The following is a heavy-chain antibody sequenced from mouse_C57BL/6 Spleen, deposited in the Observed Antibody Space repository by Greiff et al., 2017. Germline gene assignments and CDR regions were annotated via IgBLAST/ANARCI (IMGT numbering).Heavy chain of an antibody. V-gene: IGHV1-64*01. CDR3: ARSWDSLDY. Sequence: QVQLQQSGAELVKPGASVKLSCKASGYTFTSYWMHWVKQRPGQGLEWIGMIHPNSGSTNYNEKFKSKATLTVDKSSSTAYMQLSSLTSADAAVYYCARSWDSLDYWGQGTTLTVSS. CDR1: GYTFTSYW. J-gene: IGHJ2*01. CDR2: IHPNSGST. D-gene: IGHD4-1*01.